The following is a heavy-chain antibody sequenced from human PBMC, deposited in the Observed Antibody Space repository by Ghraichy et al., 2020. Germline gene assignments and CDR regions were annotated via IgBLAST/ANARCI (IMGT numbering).Heavy chain of an antibody. CDR2: INHSGST. V-gene: IGHV4-34*01. Sequence: SQTLSLTCAVYGGSFSGYYWSWIRQPPGKGLEWIGEINHSGSTNYNPSLKSRVTISVDTSKNQFSLKLSSVTAADTAVYYCARGSGSPYYYYYYGMDVWGQGTTVTVSS. CDR3: ARGSGSPYYYYYYGMDV. D-gene: IGHD6-19*01. CDR1: GGSFSGYY. J-gene: IGHJ6*02.